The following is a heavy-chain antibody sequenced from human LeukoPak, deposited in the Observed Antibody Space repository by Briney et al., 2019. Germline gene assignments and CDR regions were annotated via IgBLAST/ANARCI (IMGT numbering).Heavy chain of an antibody. Sequence: GGSLRLSCAASGFSFGNYWMIWVRQAPGKGLGWVANIKQDGNEKYYVDSVRGRVTISRDNAKNSLYLQMNSLRAEDTAVYYCARDGSSGISHAADYWGQGTLVTVSS. D-gene: IGHD3-22*01. CDR3: ARDGSSGISHAADY. CDR2: IKQDGNEK. CDR1: GFSFGNYW. J-gene: IGHJ4*02. V-gene: IGHV3-7*01.